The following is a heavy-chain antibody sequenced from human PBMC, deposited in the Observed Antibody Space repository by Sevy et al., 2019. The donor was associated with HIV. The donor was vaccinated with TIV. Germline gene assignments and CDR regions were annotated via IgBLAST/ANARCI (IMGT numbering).Heavy chain of an antibody. CDR1: GGTFSSYA. CDR2: IIPIFGTA. D-gene: IGHD2-15*01. J-gene: IGHJ4*02. CDR3: ARGYFSGGSCYYYFDY. V-gene: IGHV1-69*13. Sequence: ASVKVSCKASGGTFSSYAISWVRQAPGQGLEWMGGIIPIFGTANYAQKFQGRVTITADESTSTAYMELSSLRSEDTAVYYCARGYFSGGSCYYYFDYWGQGTLVTVSS.